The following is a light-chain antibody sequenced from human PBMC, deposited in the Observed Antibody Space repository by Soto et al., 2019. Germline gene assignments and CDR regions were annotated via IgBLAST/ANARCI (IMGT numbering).Light chain of an antibody. CDR2: AAS. CDR1: QGSTNY. CDR3: LQHGTYPFT. V-gene: IGKV1-17*03. Sequence: DIQMTQSPSAMSASVGDRVTITCRASQGSTNYLAWFQQKPGKAPKRLIYAASSLESGVPSRFSGSGAGTECTLTISGLQAEDFATYDCLQHGTYPFTFGQGTKLEI. J-gene: IGKJ2*01.